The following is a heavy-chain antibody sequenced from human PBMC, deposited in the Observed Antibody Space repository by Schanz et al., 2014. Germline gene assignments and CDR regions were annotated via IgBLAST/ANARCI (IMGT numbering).Heavy chain of an antibody. Sequence: QVQLVQSGAEVKKPGASVNVSCQASGYTFTSYGITWVRQAPGQGLEWMGKINPSSGTTRIAQNFQGRLTVTRDTSTSTVNMELSSLRSEDTAVYYCARGGFFDSTSFDSWGQGTLVTVSS. CDR3: ARGGFFDSTSFDS. CDR1: GYTFTSYG. V-gene: IGHV1-46*03. D-gene: IGHD2-2*01. J-gene: IGHJ4*02. CDR2: INPSSGTT.